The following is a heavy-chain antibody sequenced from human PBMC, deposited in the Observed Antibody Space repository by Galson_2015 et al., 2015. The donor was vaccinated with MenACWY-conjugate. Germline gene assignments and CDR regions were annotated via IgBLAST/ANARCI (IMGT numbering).Heavy chain of an antibody. V-gene: IGHV3-74*01. D-gene: IGHD3-16*01. CDR2: VNSDGSGT. Sequence: SLRLSCAASGFTFSSYWMHWVRHAPGKGLVWVSRVNSDGSGTGYADSVKGRFTISSANAKHMLFLQMNSLKVEDTAVYYCARSYVPGSDRKNYYMDVWGRGTTVTVSS. CDR1: GFTFSSYW. J-gene: IGHJ6*03. CDR3: ARSYVPGSDRKNYYMDV.